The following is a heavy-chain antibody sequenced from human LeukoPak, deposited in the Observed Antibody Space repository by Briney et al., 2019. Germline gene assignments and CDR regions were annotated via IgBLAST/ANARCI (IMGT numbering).Heavy chain of an antibody. CDR1: GFTFSSYS. D-gene: IGHD3-22*01. CDR3: ARGGLYYYDSSGYYLIDY. V-gene: IGHV3-21*01. J-gene: IGHJ4*02. Sequence: GGSLRLSCAASGFTFSSYSMNWVRRAPGKGLEWVSSISSSSSYIYYADSVKGRFTISRDNAKNSLYLQMNSLRAEDTAVYYCARGGLYYYDSSGYYLIDYWGQGTLVTVSS. CDR2: ISSSSSYI.